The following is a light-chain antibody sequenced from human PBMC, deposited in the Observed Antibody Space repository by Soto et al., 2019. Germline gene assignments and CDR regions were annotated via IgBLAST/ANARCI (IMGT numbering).Light chain of an antibody. J-gene: IGLJ2*01. CDR3: QAWDSSTAV. CDR1: KLGDKY. CDR2: QGS. V-gene: IGLV3-1*01. Sequence: SYKLTQPPSVSVSPGQTASITCSGDKLGDKYACWYQQKPGQSPVLVIYQGSKRPSGIPERFSGSNSGNTATLTISGTQAMDEADYYCQAWDSSTAVFGGGTKLTVL.